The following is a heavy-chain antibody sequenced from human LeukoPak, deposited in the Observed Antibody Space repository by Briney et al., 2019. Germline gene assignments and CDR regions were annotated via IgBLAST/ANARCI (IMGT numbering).Heavy chain of an antibody. V-gene: IGHV3-21*04. J-gene: IGHJ4*02. D-gene: IGHD5-12*01. CDR1: GFTFSSYS. Sequence: GGSLRLSCAASGFTFSSYSMNWVRQAPGKGLEWVSSISSSSSYIYYADSVKGRFTISRDNSKNTLYLQMNSLRAEDTAVYYCAKWSFGYDGFDYWGQGTLVTVSS. CDR2: ISSSSSYI. CDR3: AKWSFGYDGFDY.